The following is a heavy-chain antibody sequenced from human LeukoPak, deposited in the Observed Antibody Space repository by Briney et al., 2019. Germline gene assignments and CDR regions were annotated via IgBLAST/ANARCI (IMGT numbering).Heavy chain of an antibody. CDR2: INPNSGGT. V-gene: IGHV1-2*02. CDR1: GYTFTGYY. J-gene: IGHJ1*01. D-gene: IGHD3-3*01. Sequence: ASVTVSCKASGYTFTGYYMHWVRQAPGQGLEWMGWINPNSGGTNCAQKFQGRVTMTRDTSISTAYMELSRLRSDDTAVYYCASANNAGARITIFGVVIRSEYFQHWGQGTLVTVSS. CDR3: ASANNAGARITIFGVVIRSEYFQH.